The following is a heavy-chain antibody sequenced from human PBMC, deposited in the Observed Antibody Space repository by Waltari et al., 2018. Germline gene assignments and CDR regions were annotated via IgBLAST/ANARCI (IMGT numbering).Heavy chain of an antibody. CDR2: IKQDGSEK. Sequence: EVQLVESGGGLVQPGGSLRLSCAASGFPFSSYWMNWVRQAPGKGPEWVANIKQDGSEKYYVDSVKGRFTISRDNAKNSLYLQMNSLRAEDTAVYYCARGLSSAFDIWGQGTMVTVSS. CDR3: ARGLSSAFDI. J-gene: IGHJ3*02. V-gene: IGHV3-7*01. CDR1: GFPFSSYW.